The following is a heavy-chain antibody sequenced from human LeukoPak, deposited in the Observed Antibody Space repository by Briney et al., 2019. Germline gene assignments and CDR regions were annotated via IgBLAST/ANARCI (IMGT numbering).Heavy chain of an antibody. D-gene: IGHD1-26*01. V-gene: IGHV3-23*01. CDR2: TSGSGGTT. J-gene: IGHJ4*02. CDR1: GFTFSSYA. Sequence: PGGSLRLSCAASGFTFSSYAMSWVRQAPGKGLEWVSVTSGSGGTTYYADSVKGRFTISRDNTKNTLYLQMNSLRDEDTAVYYCARRIGGANNFDYWGQGTLVTVSS. CDR3: ARRIGGANNFDY.